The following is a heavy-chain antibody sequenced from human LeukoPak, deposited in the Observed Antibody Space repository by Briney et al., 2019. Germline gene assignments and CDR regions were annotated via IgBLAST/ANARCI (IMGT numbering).Heavy chain of an antibody. V-gene: IGHV1-18*04. CDR1: GYTFTGYY. CDR2: ISAYNGNT. CDR3: ARDQWEVVPAAMIPLEPGGPDY. Sequence: ASVKVSCKASGYTFTGYYMHWVRQAPGQGLEWMGWISAYNGNTNYAQKLQGRVTMTTDTSTSTAYMELRSLRSDDTAVYYCARDQWEVVPAAMIPLEPGGPDYWGQGTLVTVSS. J-gene: IGHJ4*02. D-gene: IGHD2-2*01.